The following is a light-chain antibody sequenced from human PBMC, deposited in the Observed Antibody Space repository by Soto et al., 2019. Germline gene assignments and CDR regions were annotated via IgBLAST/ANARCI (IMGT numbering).Light chain of an antibody. Sequence: EIVLTQSPGTLALSPGERATLSCRASQSVSSSYLAWYQQKPGQAPRLLIYGASTRATGIPARFSGSGSGTEFTLTISRLEPEDFAVYYCQQYVSPPITFGQGTRLEIK. CDR2: GAS. V-gene: IGKV3-20*01. J-gene: IGKJ5*01. CDR1: QSVSSSY. CDR3: QQYVSPPIT.